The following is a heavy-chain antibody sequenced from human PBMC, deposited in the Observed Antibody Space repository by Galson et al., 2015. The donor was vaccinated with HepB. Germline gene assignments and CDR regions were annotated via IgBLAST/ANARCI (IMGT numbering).Heavy chain of an antibody. CDR2: INPSGGST. CDR1: GYTFTSYY. V-gene: IGHV1-46*01. J-gene: IGHJ4*02. Sequence: SVKVSCKASGYTFTSYYMHWVRQAPGQGLEWMGIINPSGGSTSYAQKFQGRVTMTRDTSTSTVYVELSSLRSEDTAVYYCARRGRGVQLWDQFDYWGQGTLVTVSS. D-gene: IGHD5-18*01. CDR3: ARRGRGVQLWDQFDY.